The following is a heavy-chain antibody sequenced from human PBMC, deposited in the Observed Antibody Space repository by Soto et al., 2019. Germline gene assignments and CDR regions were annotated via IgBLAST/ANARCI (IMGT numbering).Heavy chain of an antibody. CDR2: INSDGSRT. V-gene: IGHV3-74*01. D-gene: IGHD3-3*01. CDR3: GRVTSQPRPEKWDFWSGYYPGYYYYGMDV. Sequence: GGALSLSSAASGFTVSSYRAHWVRLTPGKGPMWVSGINSDGSRTSSADSVKRRCTNSRDKATNTLYLQMNSLRAEGTAVYYGGRVTSQPRPEKWDFWSGYYPGYYYYGMDVWGQGTTVTVS. CDR1: GFTVSSYR. J-gene: IGHJ6*02.